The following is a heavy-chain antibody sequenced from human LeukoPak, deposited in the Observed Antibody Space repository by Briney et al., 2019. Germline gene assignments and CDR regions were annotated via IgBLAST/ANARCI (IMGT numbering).Heavy chain of an antibody. CDR3: ARVIDSYYFDY. CDR1: GGSFSGYY. D-gene: IGHD3-3*01. Sequence: SETLSLTCAVYGGSFSGYYWSWIRQPPGKGLEWIGEINHSGSTNYNPSLKSRVTISVDTSKNQFSLKLSSVTASDTAVYYCARVIDSYYFDYWGQGTLVTVSS. J-gene: IGHJ4*02. CDR2: INHSGST. V-gene: IGHV4-34*01.